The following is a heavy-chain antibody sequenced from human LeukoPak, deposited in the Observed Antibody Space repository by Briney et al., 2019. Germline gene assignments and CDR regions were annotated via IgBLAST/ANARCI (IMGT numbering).Heavy chain of an antibody. J-gene: IGHJ4*02. CDR1: GFTFSSYW. V-gene: IGHV3-7*01. CDR2: IKQDGSEK. Sequence: PGGSLRLSCAASGFTFSSYWMSWVRQAPGKGLEWVANIKQDGSEKYYVDSVKGRFTISRDNAKNSLYLQMNSLRAEDTAVYYCAKTSPGYTYGLLDYWGQGTLVTVSS. CDR3: AKTSPGYTYGLLDY. D-gene: IGHD5-18*01.